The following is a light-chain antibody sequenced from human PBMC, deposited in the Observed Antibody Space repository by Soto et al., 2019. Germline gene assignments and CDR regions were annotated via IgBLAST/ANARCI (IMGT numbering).Light chain of an antibody. J-gene: IGKJ4*01. CDR3: QQRSNWPPLT. Sequence: EIVLTQSPATLSLSPGERATLSCRASQSVSSYLAWYQQKPGQAPRLLIYDASNSATGIPARFSGSGSRTDFTLTISSLEPEDFAVYYCQQRSNWPPLTFGGGTKVEIK. V-gene: IGKV3-11*01. CDR2: DAS. CDR1: QSVSSY.